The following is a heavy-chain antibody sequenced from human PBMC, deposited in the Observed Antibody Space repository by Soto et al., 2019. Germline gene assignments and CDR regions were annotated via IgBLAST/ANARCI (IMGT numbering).Heavy chain of an antibody. D-gene: IGHD2-2*01. CDR2: TYYRSTWLY. V-gene: IGHV6-1*01. CDR1: GDSVSSNSAA. CDR3: ARISFNTSPL. J-gene: IGHJ4*02. Sequence: SQTLSLTCAISGDSVSSNSAAWSWIRQSPSRGLEWLGRTYYRSTWLYDYAVSVRSRITINPDTSKNQFSLQLSSVTPEDTAMYFCARISFNTSPLWGQGTLVTVSS.